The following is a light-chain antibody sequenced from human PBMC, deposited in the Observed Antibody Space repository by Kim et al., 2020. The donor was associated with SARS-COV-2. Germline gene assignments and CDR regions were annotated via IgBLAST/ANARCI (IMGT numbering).Light chain of an antibody. J-gene: IGLJ1*01. CDR1: KWGYEY. CDR3: QAGESSTEV. CDR2: KES. Sequence: SVSTGQRDSITCSGEKWGYEYACWDQQKPGQTAVLVIYKESKRPSGIAERFSGSNSGNTDTLTISGTQAMEEADYYGQAGESSTEVCGTGTKVTVL. V-gene: IGLV3-1*01.